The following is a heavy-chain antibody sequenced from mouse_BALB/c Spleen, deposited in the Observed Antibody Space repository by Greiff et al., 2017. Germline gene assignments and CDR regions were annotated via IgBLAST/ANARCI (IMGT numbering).Heavy chain of an antibody. D-gene: IGHD2-14*01. CDR3: ARDQNYRWLAY. V-gene: IGHV5-4*02. J-gene: IGHJ3*01. CDR1: GFTFSDYY. CDR2: LSDGGSYT. Sequence: DVMLVESGGGLVKPGGSLKLSCAASGFTFSDYYMYWVRQTPEKRLEWVATLSDGGSYTYYPDSVKGRFTISRDNAKNNLYLQMSSLKSEDTAMYYCARDQNYRWLAYWGQGTLVTVSA.